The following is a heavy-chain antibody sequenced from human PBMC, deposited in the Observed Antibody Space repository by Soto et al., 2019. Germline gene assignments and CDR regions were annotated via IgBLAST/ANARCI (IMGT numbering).Heavy chain of an antibody. D-gene: IGHD6-13*01. V-gene: IGHV1-69*02. J-gene: IGHJ4*02. CDR2: IIPILGIA. CDR3: TSMGIAAAGTQNFDY. Sequence: QVPLVQSGAEVKKPGSSVKVSCKASGGTFSSYTISWVRQAPGQGLEWMGRIIPILGIANYAQKFQGRVTITADKSTSTAYMELSSLRSEDTAVYYCTSMGIAAAGTQNFDYWGQGTLVTVSS. CDR1: GGTFSSYT.